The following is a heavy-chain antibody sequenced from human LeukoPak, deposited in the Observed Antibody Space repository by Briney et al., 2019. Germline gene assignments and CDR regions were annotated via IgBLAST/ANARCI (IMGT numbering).Heavy chain of an antibody. D-gene: IGHD1-26*01. CDR1: GFTFSSYA. CDR2: ISYDGSNK. J-gene: IGHJ4*02. V-gene: IGHV3-30*04. CDR3: AREGIVGATAYFDY. Sequence: PGGSLRLSCAASGFTFSSYAMHWVRQAPGKGLEWVAVISYDGSNKYYADSVKGRFTISRDNSKNTLYLQMNSLRAEDTAVYYCAREGIVGATAYFDYWGQGTLVTVSS.